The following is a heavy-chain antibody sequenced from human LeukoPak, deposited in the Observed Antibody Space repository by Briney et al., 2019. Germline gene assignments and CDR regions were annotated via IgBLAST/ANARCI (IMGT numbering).Heavy chain of an antibody. V-gene: IGHV1-18*01. J-gene: IGHJ6*02. D-gene: IGHD7-27*01. CDR3: ARLLGPYYYYGMDV. Sequence: GASVKVSCKASGYTFTSYGISWVRQAPGQGLEWMGWISGYNGNTNYAQKLQGRVTMTTDTSTSTAYMELRSLRSDDTAVYYCARLLGPYYYYGMDVWGQGTTVTVSS. CDR1: GYTFTSYG. CDR2: ISGYNGNT.